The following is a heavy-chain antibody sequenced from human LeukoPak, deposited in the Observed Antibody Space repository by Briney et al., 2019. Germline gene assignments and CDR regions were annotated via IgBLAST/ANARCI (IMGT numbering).Heavy chain of an antibody. CDR1: GGTFSSYA. CDR2: IIPIFGTA. Sequence: ASVKVSCKASGGTFSSYAISWVRQAPGQGLEWMGGIIPIFGTANYAQKFQGRVTITTDESTSTAYMELSSLRSEDTAVYYCASAQTTRYCSSTSCYTRLYYFDYWGQGTLVTVSS. V-gene: IGHV1-69*05. D-gene: IGHD2-2*02. J-gene: IGHJ4*02. CDR3: ASAQTTRYCSSTSCYTRLYYFDY.